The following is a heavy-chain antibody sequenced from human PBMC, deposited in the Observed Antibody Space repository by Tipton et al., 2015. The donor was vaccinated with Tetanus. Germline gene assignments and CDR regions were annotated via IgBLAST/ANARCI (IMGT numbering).Heavy chain of an antibody. Sequence: TLSLTCTASGGSISSYYWSWIRQPAGKGLEWIGRIYTSGSTNYNPSLKSRVTMSVDTSKNQFSLKLSSVTAADTAVYYCASHYGSGSDDAFDIWGQGTMVTVSS. CDR3: ASHYGSGSDDAFDI. V-gene: IGHV4-4*07. CDR2: IYTSGST. CDR1: GGSISSYY. J-gene: IGHJ3*02. D-gene: IGHD3-10*01.